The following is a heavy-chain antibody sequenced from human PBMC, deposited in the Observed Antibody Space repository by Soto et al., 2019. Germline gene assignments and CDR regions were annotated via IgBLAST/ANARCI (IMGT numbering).Heavy chain of an antibody. D-gene: IGHD6-13*01. CDR3: ARAEGRSSYAEYFQH. CDR2: INPSGGST. Sequence: RASVKVSCKASGYTFTSYYMHWVRQAPGRGLEWMGIINPSGGSTSYAQRFQGRVTMTRDTSTSTVYMELSSLRSEDTAVYYCARAEGRSSYAEYFQHWGQGTLVTVSS. J-gene: IGHJ1*01. V-gene: IGHV1-46*01. CDR1: GYTFTSYY.